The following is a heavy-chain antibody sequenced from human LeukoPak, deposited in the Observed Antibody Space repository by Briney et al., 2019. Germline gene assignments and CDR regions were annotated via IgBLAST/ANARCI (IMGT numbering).Heavy chain of an antibody. Sequence: PGASVKVSCKASGYTFTNNGITWVRQAPGQGLEWMGWISASTGITKYAHKVQDRVTMTTDTSTSTAYMDLRSLTPDDTAVYYCANRVDYGAYYGMDVWGQGTTVTVSS. CDR2: ISASTGIT. D-gene: IGHD4-17*01. CDR3: ANRVDYGAYYGMDV. CDR1: GYTFTNNG. V-gene: IGHV1-18*01. J-gene: IGHJ6*02.